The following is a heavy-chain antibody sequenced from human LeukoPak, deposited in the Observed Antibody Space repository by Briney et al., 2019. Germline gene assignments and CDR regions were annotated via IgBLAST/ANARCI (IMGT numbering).Heavy chain of an antibody. J-gene: IGHJ4*02. V-gene: IGHV4-59*01. CDR2: IYYSGST. Sequence: PSETLSLTCTVSGGSISSYYWSWIRQPPGKGLEWIGYIYYSGSTNYNPSLKSRDTISVDTSKKQFSLKLSSVTAADTAVYYCARVFDSSGPIDYWGQGTLVTVSS. D-gene: IGHD3-22*01. CDR1: GGSISSYY. CDR3: ARVFDSSGPIDY.